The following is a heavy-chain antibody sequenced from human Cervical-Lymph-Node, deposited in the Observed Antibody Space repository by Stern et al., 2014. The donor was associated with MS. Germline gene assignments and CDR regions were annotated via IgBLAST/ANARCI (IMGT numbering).Heavy chain of an antibody. J-gene: IGHJ4*02. Sequence: QLVESGGGVAQPGRSLKRSCAASGFTFSSYGMHWVRQAPGQGLEWVAVLWHDGSNKYYADSVKGRFTIARDNSKNTLYLQMNSLRAEDAAVYYCARDLDGYNWGPGGDFDYWGQGTLVTVSS. CDR2: LWHDGSNK. CDR3: ARDLDGYNWGPGGDFDY. CDR1: GFTFSSYG. D-gene: IGHD5-24*01. V-gene: IGHV3-33*01.